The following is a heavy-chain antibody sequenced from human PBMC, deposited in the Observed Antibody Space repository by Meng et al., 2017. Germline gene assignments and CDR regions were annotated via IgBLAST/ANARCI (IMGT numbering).Heavy chain of an antibody. CDR3: AHSKKTYYDFWSGYLGYYSDY. V-gene: IGHV2-5*02. D-gene: IGHD3-3*01. J-gene: IGHJ4*02. CDR1: GFSLSTSGVG. CDR2: IYWDDDK. Sequence: QIPMNESCPTLVKPTQTLTLTCTFSGFSLSTSGVGVGWIRQPPGKALEWLALIYWDDDKRYSPSLKSRLTITKDTSKNQVVLTMTNMDPVDTATYYCAHSKKTYYDFWSGYLGYYSDYWGQGTLVTVSS.